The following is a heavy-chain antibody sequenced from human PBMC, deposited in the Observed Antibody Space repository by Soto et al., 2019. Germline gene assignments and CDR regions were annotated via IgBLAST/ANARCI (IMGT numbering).Heavy chain of an antibody. Sequence: SQTLSLTCAISGDSLSHKSAAWNWLRHSPSRGLEWLGRTYYRSKWYNDYARCVKSRITINPDTSKNQFCLQLKSVTPEDTAVYYCARSIGARSLDYWGQGTLVTVSS. V-gene: IGHV6-1*01. J-gene: IGHJ4*02. CDR1: GDSLSHKSAA. CDR2: TYYRSKWYN. D-gene: IGHD6-6*01. CDR3: ARSIGARSLDY.